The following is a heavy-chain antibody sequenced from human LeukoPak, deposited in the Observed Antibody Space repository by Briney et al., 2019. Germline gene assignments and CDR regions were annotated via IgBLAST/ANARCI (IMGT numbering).Heavy chain of an antibody. CDR1: DDSISSYY. V-gene: IGHV4-4*08. CDR2: IYSTGAT. D-gene: IGHD3-22*01. Sequence: SETLSLTCTVSDDSISSYYWSWIRQPPGKGPEWIAYIYSTGATSYNPSLRSRVSISLDTSKSHFSLKLSSVTVADTAVYYCAREGYYDSSGYYDYWGQGTLVTVSS. CDR3: AREGYYDSSGYYDY. J-gene: IGHJ4*02.